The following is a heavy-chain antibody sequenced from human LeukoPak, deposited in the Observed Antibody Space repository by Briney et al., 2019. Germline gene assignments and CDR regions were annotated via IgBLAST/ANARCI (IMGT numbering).Heavy chain of an antibody. J-gene: IGHJ6*04. CDR3: ARDLRAFYGMDV. Sequence: PSETLSLTCAVSGYSISSGYYWGWIRQPPGKGLEWIGSIYHSGSTYYNPSLKSRVTISVDTSKNQFSLKLSSVTAADTAVYYCARDLRAFYGMDVWGKGTTVTVSS. CDR1: GYSISSGYY. V-gene: IGHV4-38-2*02. CDR2: IYHSGST.